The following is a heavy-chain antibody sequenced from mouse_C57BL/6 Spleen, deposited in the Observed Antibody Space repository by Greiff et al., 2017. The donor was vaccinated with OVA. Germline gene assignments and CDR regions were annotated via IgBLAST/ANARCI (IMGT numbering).Heavy chain of an antibody. J-gene: IGHJ4*01. CDR1: GFNIKDYY. V-gene: IGHV14-1*01. CDR2: IDPEDGDT. Sequence: DVQLQESGAELVRPGASVKLSCTASGFNIKDYYMHWVKQRPEQGLEWIGRIDPEDGDTEYAPKFQGKATMTADTSSNTAYLQLSSLTSEDTAVYYCTPTVVATRAMDYWGQGTSVTVSS. D-gene: IGHD1-1*01. CDR3: TPTVVATRAMDY.